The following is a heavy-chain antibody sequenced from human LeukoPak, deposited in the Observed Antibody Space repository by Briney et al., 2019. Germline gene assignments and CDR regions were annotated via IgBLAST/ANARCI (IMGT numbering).Heavy chain of an antibody. V-gene: IGHV4-59*08. CDR2: MFYSGST. Sequence: SETLSLTCTLSGGSISIYYWSWVRHPPGKGLEWIGYMFYSGSTNSNPSLKSRLTISVDTSKNQFSLKLSSVTAADTAVYYCARGGLMVHAHDAFDVWGQGTMVTVSS. J-gene: IGHJ3*01. D-gene: IGHD2-8*01. CDR3: ARGGLMVHAHDAFDV. CDR1: GGSISIYY.